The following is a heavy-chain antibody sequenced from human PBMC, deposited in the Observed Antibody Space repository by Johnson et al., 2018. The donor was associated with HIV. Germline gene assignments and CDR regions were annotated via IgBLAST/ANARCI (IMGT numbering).Heavy chain of an antibody. V-gene: IGHV3-7*03. Sequence: VQLVESGGGLVKPGGSLRLSCAASGFTFSDYYMTWVRQAPGKGLEWVASIKQDGSEKPYVDSVWGRFSISSDNAKNSLYLQMNSLRGEDTALYYCARGKYCTNGVCYTKGAFDIWGQGTMVTVSS. CDR1: GFTFSDYY. CDR2: IKQDGSEK. J-gene: IGHJ3*02. CDR3: ARGKYCTNGVCYTKGAFDI. D-gene: IGHD2-8*01.